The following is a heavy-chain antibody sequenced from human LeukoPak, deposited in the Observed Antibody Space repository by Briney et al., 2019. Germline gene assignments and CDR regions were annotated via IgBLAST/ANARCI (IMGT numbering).Heavy chain of an antibody. CDR2: IYYSGST. CDR1: GGSISSYY. J-gene: IGHJ6*03. Sequence: PSETLSLTCTVSGGSISSYYWSWIRQPPGKGLEWIGYIYYSGSTNYNPSLKSRVTISVDTSKNQFSLKLSSVTAADTAVYYCARVLGDTAMAHYYMDVWGKGTTVTVSS. D-gene: IGHD5-18*01. V-gene: IGHV4-59*01. CDR3: ARVLGDTAMAHYYMDV.